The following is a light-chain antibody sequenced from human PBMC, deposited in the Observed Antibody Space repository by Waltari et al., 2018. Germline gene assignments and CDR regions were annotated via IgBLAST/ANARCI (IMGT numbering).Light chain of an antibody. J-gene: IGKJ2*01. Sequence: EIVTTKTPVPLAVVRGETATNSCKFSQTVLYSDNTNYLSWYQQKPGQPPKVLIKWASTREPGIPDRFVCSVSGTDFPLAINSLQAEDVAVYYCQQYFGTPVTFGQGTRLEI. CDR2: WAS. CDR1: QTVLYSDNTNY. CDR3: QQYFGTPVT. V-gene: IGKV4-1*01.